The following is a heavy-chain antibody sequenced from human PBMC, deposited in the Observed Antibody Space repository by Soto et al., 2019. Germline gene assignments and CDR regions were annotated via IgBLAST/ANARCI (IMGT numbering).Heavy chain of an antibody. Sequence: EVRLVESGGGLAKPGGSLRLSCAASGFTFTNAWMSWVRQVPGKGLEWVGRIKSKTDGETADYAAPVKGRFTISRDDSKDTLYLQMSSLKTEDTALYYCTTRGYGEYVFYFDYWGQGTLVTVSS. J-gene: IGHJ4*02. CDR1: GFTFTNAW. V-gene: IGHV3-15*01. CDR2: IKSKTDGETA. D-gene: IGHD4-17*01. CDR3: TTRGYGEYVFYFDY.